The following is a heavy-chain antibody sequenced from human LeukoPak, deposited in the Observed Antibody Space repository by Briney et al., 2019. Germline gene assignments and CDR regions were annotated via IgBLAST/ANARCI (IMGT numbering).Heavy chain of an antibody. J-gene: IGHJ4*02. CDR3: AGLSGYDPYYFDY. D-gene: IGHD5-12*01. V-gene: IGHV1-2*02. Sequence: ASMTVSCKYSGYSFTGYYMHWVRQAPGQGLEWMGFINPNSGGTDYAQKFQGRVTMTRDTSISTAYMELSRLTSDDTAVYYCAGLSGYDPYYFDYWGQGTLVAVSS. CDR2: INPNSGGT. CDR1: GYSFTGYY.